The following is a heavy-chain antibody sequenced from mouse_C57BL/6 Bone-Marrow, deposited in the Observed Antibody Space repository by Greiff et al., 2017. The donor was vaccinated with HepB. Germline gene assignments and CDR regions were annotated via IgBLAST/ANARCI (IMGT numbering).Heavy chain of an antibody. CDR1: GYSLTSDY. V-gene: IGHV3-8*01. J-gene: IGHJ2*01. CDR3: ARRRYDYDGAYYFDY. CDR2: ISYSGST. Sequence: EVKVIESGPGLAKPSQTLSLTCSVTGYSLTSDYWNWIRTFPGNKLEYMGYISYSGSTYYNPSLKSRISITRDTSKNQYYLQLNSVTTEDTATYYCARRRYDYDGAYYFDYWGQGTTLTVSS. D-gene: IGHD2-4*01.